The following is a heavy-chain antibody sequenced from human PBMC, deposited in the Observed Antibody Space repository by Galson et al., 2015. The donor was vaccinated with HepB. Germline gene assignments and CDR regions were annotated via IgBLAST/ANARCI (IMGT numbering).Heavy chain of an antibody. J-gene: IGHJ3*02. CDR2: ISGSGGST. V-gene: IGHV3-23*01. Sequence: SLRLSCAASGFTFSSYAMSWVRQAPGKGLEWVSGISGSGGSTYYADSVKGRFTISRDNSKNTLYLQMNSLRAEDTAVYYCAKDDYGDYGAFDIWGQGTMVTVSS. D-gene: IGHD4-17*01. CDR1: GFTFSSYA. CDR3: AKDDYGDYGAFDI.